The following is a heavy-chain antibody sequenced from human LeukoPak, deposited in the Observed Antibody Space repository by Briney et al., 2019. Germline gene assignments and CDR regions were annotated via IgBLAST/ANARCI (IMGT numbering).Heavy chain of an antibody. CDR2: INYSGNT. CDR1: GGSISSSSYY. Sequence: PSETLSLTCTVSGGSISSSSYYWGWIRQPPGKGLEWIGSINYSGNTYYNPPLKSRVTMSVDTSKNQFSLKLRSVTATDTAVYHCATSPGADYGGDHWFDPWGQGTLVTVSS. CDR3: ATSPGADYGGDHWFDP. D-gene: IGHD4-23*01. V-gene: IGHV4-39*01. J-gene: IGHJ5*02.